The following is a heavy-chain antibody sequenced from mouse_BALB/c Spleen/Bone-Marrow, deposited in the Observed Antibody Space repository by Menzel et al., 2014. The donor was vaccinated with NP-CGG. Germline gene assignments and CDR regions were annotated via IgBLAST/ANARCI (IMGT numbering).Heavy chain of an antibody. CDR3: ARNYRYAWFAY. J-gene: IGHJ3*01. V-gene: IGHV1-85*01. D-gene: IGHD2-14*01. Sequence: VQLQQSGAELVKPGASVKLSCKASGYTFTSYDINWVRQRPEQGLEWIGWIFPGDGGTKCNEKFKGKATLTTHKSSSTAYMQLNRLTFEDSAVYFCARNYRYAWFAYWGQGTLVTVSA. CDR1: GYTFTSYD. CDR2: IFPGDGGT.